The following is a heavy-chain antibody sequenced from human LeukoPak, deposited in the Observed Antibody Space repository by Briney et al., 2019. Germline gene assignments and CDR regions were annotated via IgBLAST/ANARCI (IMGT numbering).Heavy chain of an antibody. J-gene: IGHJ4*02. D-gene: IGHD3-10*01. CDR2: INHSGST. V-gene: IGHV4-34*01. CDR1: GGSFSGYY. CDR3: ARYTYYYGSGSYHRTNLFDY. Sequence: SETLSLTCAVYGGSFSGYYWSWIRQPPGKGLEWIGEINHSGSTNYNPSLKSRVTISVDTSKNQFSLKLSSVTAADTAVYYCARYTYYYGSGSYHRTNLFDYWGQGTLVTVSS.